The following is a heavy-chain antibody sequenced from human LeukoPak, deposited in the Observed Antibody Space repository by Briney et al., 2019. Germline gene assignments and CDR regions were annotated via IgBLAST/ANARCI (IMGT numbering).Heavy chain of an antibody. J-gene: IGHJ3*02. V-gene: IGHV3-7*01. CDR3: ARDQVLAMIGVLQGAFDI. Sequence: GGSLRLSCAASGFTFTSYWLGWVRQAPGKGLEWVTNINGDGNEIYYVDSVKGRFTISRDNAKKSLYLQMNSLRAEDTAVYYCARDQVLAMIGVLQGAFDIWGQGTMVTVSS. D-gene: IGHD3-22*01. CDR2: INGDGNEI. CDR1: GFTFTSYW.